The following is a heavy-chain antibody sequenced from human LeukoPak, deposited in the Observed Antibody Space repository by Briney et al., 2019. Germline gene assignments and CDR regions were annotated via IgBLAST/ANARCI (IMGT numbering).Heavy chain of an antibody. CDR2: INPNIGGT. J-gene: IGHJ6*02. CDR1: GYTFTGYY. D-gene: IGHD3-10*01. V-gene: IGHV1-2*02. Sequence: AASVKVSCKASGYTFTGYYMHWVRQSPGQGLEWMGWINPNIGGTNYAQKFQGRVTMTRDTSISTAYMELSRLRSDDTAVYYCARDPVTMVRGVIVDYGMDVWGQGTTVTVSS. CDR3: ARDPVTMVRGVIVDYGMDV.